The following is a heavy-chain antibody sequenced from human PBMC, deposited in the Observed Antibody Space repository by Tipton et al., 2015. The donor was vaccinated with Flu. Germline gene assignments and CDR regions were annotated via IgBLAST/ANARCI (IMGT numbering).Heavy chain of an antibody. CDR1: GFTFDDFG. J-gene: IGHJ3*02. Sequence: RSLRLSCTPSGFTFDDFGMTWFRQTSGKGLEWVGFMRSKAYGGTIEYAASVKGRFTISRDDSKNTLYLQMNSLKTEDTAVYYCTTDDYGDSRGLGDFDAFDMWGQGTMVTVSS. V-gene: IGHV3-49*03. CDR2: MRSKAYGGTI. D-gene: IGHD4-17*01. CDR3: TTDDYGDSRGLGDFDAFDM.